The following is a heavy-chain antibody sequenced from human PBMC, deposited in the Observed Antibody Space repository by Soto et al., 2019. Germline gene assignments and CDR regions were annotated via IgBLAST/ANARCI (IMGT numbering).Heavy chain of an antibody. J-gene: IGHJ6*02. D-gene: IGHD6-6*01. CDR3: AREKQLGDNYYGMDV. CDR1: GYTFIGYY. V-gene: IGHV1-2*06. Sequence: ASVKVSCKASGYTFIGYYLHWVRQAPGQGLEWVGRINPNSGSTVYAQRFQGRATMTRDMSTSTVFMDLSRLTSDDTAIYYCAREKQLGDNYYGMDVWGQGTTVTVS. CDR2: INPNSGST.